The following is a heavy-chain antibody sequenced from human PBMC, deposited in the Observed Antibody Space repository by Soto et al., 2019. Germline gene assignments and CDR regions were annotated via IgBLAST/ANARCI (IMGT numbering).Heavy chain of an antibody. V-gene: IGHV1-3*01. CDR3: SRDLNGGNPFDF. J-gene: IGHJ4*02. Sequence: QVQFVQSGAEVKKPGASVRLSCKPSGYTLPNYSVQWVRQAAGQGLQWLGWINPGTGDRESSRTLQGRLSLSMDNPASTFYMDLTTLTPEDTAVYCCSRDLNGGNPFDFWGQGTLVTVSS. CDR2: INPGTGDR. D-gene: IGHD2-8*01. CDR1: GYTLPNYS.